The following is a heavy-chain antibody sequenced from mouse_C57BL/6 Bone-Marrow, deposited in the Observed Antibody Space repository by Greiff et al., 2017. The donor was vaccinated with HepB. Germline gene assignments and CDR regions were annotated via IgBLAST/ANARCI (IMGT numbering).Heavy chain of an antibody. CDR2: IYPRSGNT. V-gene: IGHV1-81*01. CDR1: GYTFTSYG. CDR3: ARSRWLLFAY. Sequence: VQRVESGAELARPGASVKLSCKASGYTFTSYGISWVKQSTGQGLEWIGEIYPRSGNTYYNEKFKGKATLTADKSSSTAYMELRSLTSEDSAVYFCARSRWLLFAYWGQGTLVTVSA. D-gene: IGHD2-3*01. J-gene: IGHJ3*01.